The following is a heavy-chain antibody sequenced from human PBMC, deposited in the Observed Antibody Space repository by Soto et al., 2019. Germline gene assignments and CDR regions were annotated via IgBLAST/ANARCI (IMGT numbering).Heavy chain of an antibody. CDR2: IYYSGST. V-gene: IGHV4-59*01. J-gene: IGHJ4*02. CDR3: ARSSTSANYFDY. D-gene: IGHD2-2*01. Sequence: SETLSLTCTVSGGSISSYYWSWIRQPPGKGLEWIGYIYYSGSTNYNPSLKSRVTIPVDTSKNQFSLKLSSVTAADTAVYYCARSSTSANYFDYWGQGTLVTVSS. CDR1: GGSISSYY.